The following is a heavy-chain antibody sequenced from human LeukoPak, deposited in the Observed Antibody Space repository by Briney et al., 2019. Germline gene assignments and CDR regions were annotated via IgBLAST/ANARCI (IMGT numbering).Heavy chain of an antibody. J-gene: IGHJ6*03. CDR1: RFTFSSYA. CDR3: AKDFEDFGGNARRSSDYYYYYYMDV. D-gene: IGHD4-23*01. Sequence: GGSLRLSCAASRFTFSSYAMSWVRQAPGKGLEWVSAISGSGGSTYYADSVKGRFIISRDNSKNTLYLQMNSLRAEDTAVYYCAKDFEDFGGNARRSSDYYYYYYMDVWGKGTTVTISS. V-gene: IGHV3-23*01. CDR2: ISGSGGST.